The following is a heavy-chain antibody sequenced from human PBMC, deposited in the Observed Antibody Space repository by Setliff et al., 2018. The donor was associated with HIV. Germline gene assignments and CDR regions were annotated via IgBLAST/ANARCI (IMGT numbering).Heavy chain of an antibody. CDR1: GGTFTNYG. J-gene: IGHJ4*02. D-gene: IGHD6-6*01. V-gene: IGHV1-18*01. Sequence: WASVKVSCKVSGGTFTNYGISWVRQAPGQGLEWMGWISAYNGNTNYAQKLQGRVTMTTDTSTSTAYMELRSLRSDDTAVYYCARDIAAWGYFDYWGQGTLVTVSS. CDR3: ARDIAAWGYFDY. CDR2: ISAYNGNT.